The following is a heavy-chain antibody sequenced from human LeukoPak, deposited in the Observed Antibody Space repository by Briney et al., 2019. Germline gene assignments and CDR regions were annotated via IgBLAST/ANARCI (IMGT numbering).Heavy chain of an antibody. CDR1: GFTFNTYN. D-gene: IGHD5-24*01. V-gene: IGHV3-48*01. CDR3: TRRRGDGYVAD. CDR2: ISSSGSTV. Sequence: GGSLRLSCAASGFTFNTYNMNWVRQAPGKGLEWVSFISSSGSTVHYADSVRGRFTISRDNAGNSLYLQMNSLRAEDTAVYYCTRRRGDGYVADWGQGTLVTVSS. J-gene: IGHJ4*02.